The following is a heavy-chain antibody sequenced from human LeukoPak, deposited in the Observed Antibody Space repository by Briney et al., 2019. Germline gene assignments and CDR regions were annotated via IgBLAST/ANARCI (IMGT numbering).Heavy chain of an antibody. V-gene: IGHV3-13*01. CDR1: GLTLGGHD. J-gene: IGHJ4*02. CDR2: VSAGHHA. D-gene: IGHD5-18*01. Sequence: PGGSLRLSCTASGLTLGGHDMHWVRQTTGDGLEWVAAVSAGHHAFYAGSVKGRFTVSREDAKNYLYLQMNSLRAGDTAVYYCVREARGYHYTYFDYWGQGSLVTVSS. CDR3: VREARGYHYTYFDY.